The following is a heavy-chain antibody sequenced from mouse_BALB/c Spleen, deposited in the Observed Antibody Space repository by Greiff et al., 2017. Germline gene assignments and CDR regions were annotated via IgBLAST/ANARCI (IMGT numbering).Heavy chain of an antibody. CDR3: ARGGLLYYFDY. Sequence: VQLKEPGPELVKPGASVKISCKAPGYSFTGYFMNWVMQSHGKSLEWIGRINPYNGDTFYNQKFKGKATLTVDKSSSTAHMELRSLASEDSAVYYCARGGLLYYFDYGGQGTTLTVSS. V-gene: IGHV1-20*02. J-gene: IGHJ2*01. CDR1: GYSFTGYF. CDR2: INPYNGDT. D-gene: IGHD1-1*01.